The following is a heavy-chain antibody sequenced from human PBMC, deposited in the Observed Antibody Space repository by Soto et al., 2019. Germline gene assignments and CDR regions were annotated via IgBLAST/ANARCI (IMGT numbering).Heavy chain of an antibody. V-gene: IGHV4-59*01. D-gene: IGHD3-3*02. CDR3: ARIAFSNHNFDY. CDR1: GGAISTYY. CDR2: IYYTGST. Sequence: PSETLSLTCTISGGAISTYYWTWIRQPPGKGLEWIGYIYYTGSTSYNPSLRSRVTISVDTSKNEFSLELRSVTAADTAVYYCARIAFSNHNFDYWGQGTLVTVSS. J-gene: IGHJ4*02.